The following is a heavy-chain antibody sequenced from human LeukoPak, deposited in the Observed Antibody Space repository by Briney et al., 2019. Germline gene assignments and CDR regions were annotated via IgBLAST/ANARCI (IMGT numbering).Heavy chain of an antibody. CDR2: IFHNENT. J-gene: IGHJ5*02. D-gene: IGHD3-3*01. CDR3: ARVRPDFWSGYYLERGWFDP. V-gene: IGHV4-38-2*01. Sequence: PSQTLSLTCAVSADSINSGFYWAWLRQPPGKGLEWIGSIFHNENTYYNPSLESRFPNSVDMSKNHFSLRLSSVTAADTAVYYCARVRPDFWSGYYLERGWFDPWGQGTLVTVSS. CDR1: ADSINSGFY.